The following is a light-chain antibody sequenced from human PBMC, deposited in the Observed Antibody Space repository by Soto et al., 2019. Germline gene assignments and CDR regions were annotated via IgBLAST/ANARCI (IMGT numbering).Light chain of an antibody. J-gene: IGKJ1*01. Sequence: ETVLTQSPGTLSLSPGDRATLSCRASQSVSSDLAWYQQKPGQPPRLLIYGASSRATGIPDRFSGSGSGTDFTLIISRLEPEDFAVYHCQQYGNSPKTFGQGTKLEIK. V-gene: IGKV3-20*01. CDR2: GAS. CDR3: QQYGNSPKT. CDR1: QSVSSD.